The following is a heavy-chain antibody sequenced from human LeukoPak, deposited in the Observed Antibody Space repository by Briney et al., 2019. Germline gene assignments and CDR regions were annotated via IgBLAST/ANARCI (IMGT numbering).Heavy chain of an antibody. D-gene: IGHD2-2*01. J-gene: IGHJ4*02. CDR1: GFTVSSNY. CDR3: ARAASVPATAMFFDY. Sequence: GGSLRLSCAASGFTVSSNYMSWVRQAAGKGLEWVSVIYSGGCTYYADSVEGRFTISRDNSKNTLYLQMNSLRAEDTAVYYCARAASVPATAMFFDYWGQGTLVTVSS. CDR2: IYSGGCT. V-gene: IGHV3-53*01.